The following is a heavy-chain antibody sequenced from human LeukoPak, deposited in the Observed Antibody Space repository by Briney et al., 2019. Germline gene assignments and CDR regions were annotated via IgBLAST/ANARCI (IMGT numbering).Heavy chain of an antibody. V-gene: IGHV4-34*01. J-gene: IGHJ5*02. Sequence: SETLSLTCAVYGGSFSGYYWSWIRQPPGKGLEWIGEINHSGSTNYNPSLKSRVTISVDTSKNQFSLKLSSVTAADTAVYYCARDYYDNPLTFGLFRWYNNWFDPWGQGTLVTVSS. D-gene: IGHD3-22*01. CDR3: ARDYYDNPLTFGLFRWYNNWFDP. CDR1: GGSFSGYY. CDR2: INHSGST.